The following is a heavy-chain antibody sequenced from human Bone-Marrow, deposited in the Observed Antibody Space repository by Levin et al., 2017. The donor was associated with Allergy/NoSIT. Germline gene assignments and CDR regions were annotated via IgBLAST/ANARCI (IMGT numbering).Heavy chain of an antibody. D-gene: IGHD6-13*01. CDR2: IYPGDSDT. J-gene: IGHJ6*02. Sequence: NSGGSLRLSCKGSGYSFTSYWIGWVRQMPGKGLEWMGIIYPGDSDTRYSPSFQGQVTISADKSISTAYLQWSSLKASDTAMYYCARFLAAAGTRPDYYYYGMDVWGQGTTVTVSS. CDR1: GYSFTSYW. V-gene: IGHV5-51*01. CDR3: ARFLAAAGTRPDYYYYGMDV.